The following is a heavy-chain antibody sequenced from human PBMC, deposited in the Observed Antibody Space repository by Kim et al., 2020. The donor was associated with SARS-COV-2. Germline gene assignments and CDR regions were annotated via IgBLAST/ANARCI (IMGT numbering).Heavy chain of an antibody. D-gene: IGHD3-10*01. CDR1: GFTFSSYA. V-gene: IGHV3-23*01. Sequence: GGSLRLSCVASGFTFSSYAMTWARQPPGKGLELVSALSDGGVSTYYADSVKGRFPISRDYSKNTLYLQLSSLRAEDPALYYCAKSGYSYVSGSANFDYWG. J-gene: IGHJ4*01. CDR3: AKSGYSYVSGSANFDY. CDR2: LSDGGVST.